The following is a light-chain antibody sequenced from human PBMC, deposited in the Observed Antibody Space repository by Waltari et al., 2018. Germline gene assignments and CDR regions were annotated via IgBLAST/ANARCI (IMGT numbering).Light chain of an antibody. V-gene: IGKV1-33*01. CDR3: QQYDNLPV. CDR2: DAS. J-gene: IGKJ3*01. CDR1: QDISNY. Sequence: DIQMTQSPSSLSASVGDRVTITCQASQDISNYLNWYQQKPGKAPKLLIYDASNLETGVPSRFSGSGSGTDFTFTIISLQPEDIATYYCQQYDNLPVFGPGTKVDIK.